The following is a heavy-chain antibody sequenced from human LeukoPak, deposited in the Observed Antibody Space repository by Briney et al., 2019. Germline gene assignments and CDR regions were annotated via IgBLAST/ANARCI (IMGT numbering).Heavy chain of an antibody. CDR3: ARDPSTIDYYYGMVV. V-gene: IGHV3-53*01. CDR1: GFTLSSNY. D-gene: IGHD2-2*01. J-gene: IGHJ6*02. CDR2: IYSGGST. Sequence: GGSLRLSCAASGFTLSSNYMSGVRQAPGKALECVSIIYSGGSTYYANSVKGRFTISRDKSKNTLYLQMNSLRAEDTAVYYCARDPSTIDYYYGMVVWGQGTTVTVSS.